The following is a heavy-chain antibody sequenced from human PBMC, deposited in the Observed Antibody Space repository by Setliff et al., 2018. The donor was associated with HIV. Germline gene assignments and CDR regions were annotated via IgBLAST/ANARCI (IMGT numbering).Heavy chain of an antibody. J-gene: IGHJ4*02. Sequence: GGSLRLSCAASGFTFSSRWMTWVRQAPGKGLEWVANIKQDGSENYFVDSVKGRFNISRDNTRSSLFLHMDSLTAEDTAVYYCAREALSRDGYSYFDYWGQGTLVTVSS. V-gene: IGHV3-7*01. CDR3: AREALSRDGYSYFDY. CDR1: GFTFSSRW. D-gene: IGHD5-12*01. CDR2: IKQDGSEN.